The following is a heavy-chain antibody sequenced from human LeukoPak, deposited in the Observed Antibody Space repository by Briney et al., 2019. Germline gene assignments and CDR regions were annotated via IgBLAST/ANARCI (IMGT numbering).Heavy chain of an antibody. D-gene: IGHD6-13*01. Sequence: PGGSLRLSCAASGFTFSSYAMSWVRQAPGKGLEWVSAISGSGGSTYYADSVKGRFTISRDNSKNTLYLQMNSLRAEDTAVYYCAKRIAAAGITLKLVYSAFDIWGQGTMVTVSS. V-gene: IGHV3-23*01. J-gene: IGHJ3*02. CDR3: AKRIAAAGITLKLVYSAFDI. CDR1: GFTFSSYA. CDR2: ISGSGGST.